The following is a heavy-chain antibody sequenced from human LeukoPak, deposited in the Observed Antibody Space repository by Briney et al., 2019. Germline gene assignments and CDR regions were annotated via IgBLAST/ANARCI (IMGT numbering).Heavy chain of an antibody. J-gene: IGHJ6*02. V-gene: IGHV4-61*08. CDR3: ARGVVVGASPNYYYYGMDV. CDR2: IYHSGST. D-gene: IGHD1-26*01. CDR1: GGSISSGGYS. Sequence: SETLSLTCAVSGGSISSGGYSWSWIRQPPGKGLEWIGYIYHSGSTNYNPSLKSRVTISVDTSKNQFSLKLSSVTAADTAVYYCARGVVVGASPNYYYYGMDVWGQGTTVTVSS.